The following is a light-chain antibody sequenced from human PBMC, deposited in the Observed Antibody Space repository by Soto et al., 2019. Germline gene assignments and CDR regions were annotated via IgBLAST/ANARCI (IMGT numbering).Light chain of an antibody. CDR1: SSDVGGYNY. J-gene: IGLJ1*01. Sequence: QSVLPQPASLYGSPGQSITISCTGTSSDVGGYNYVSWYQQHPGKAPKFMIYDVSNRPSGVSNRFSGSKSGNTASLTISGLQAEDEADYYCSSYTTSNTRQIAFGTGTKVTVL. CDR3: SSYTTSNTRQIA. CDR2: DVS. V-gene: IGLV2-14*01.